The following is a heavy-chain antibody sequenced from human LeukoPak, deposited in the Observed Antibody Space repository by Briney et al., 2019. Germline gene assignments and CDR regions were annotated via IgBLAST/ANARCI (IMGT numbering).Heavy chain of an antibody. V-gene: IGHV1-2*02. Sequence: ASVKVSCKASGYTFTGYYMHWVRQAPGQGLGGWGWINPNSGGTNYAQKFQGRVTMTRDTSISTAYMELSRLRSDDTAVYYCARDRGSGSYHLFDYWGQGTLVTVSS. CDR1: GYTFTGYY. CDR3: ARDRGSGSYHLFDY. D-gene: IGHD3-10*01. J-gene: IGHJ4*02. CDR2: INPNSGGT.